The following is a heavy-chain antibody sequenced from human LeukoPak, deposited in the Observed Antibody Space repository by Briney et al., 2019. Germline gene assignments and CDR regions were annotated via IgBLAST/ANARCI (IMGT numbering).Heavy chain of an antibody. D-gene: IGHD4-23*01. V-gene: IGHV3-11*04. CDR2: ISSSGSTI. CDR1: GFTFSDYY. CDR3: ARRHDYGGNFPLDY. Sequence: GGSLRLSCAASGFTFSDYYMSWIRQAPGKGLEWVSYISSSGSTIYYADSVKGRFTISRDNAKNTLYMQMNSLRAEDTAVYYCARRHDYGGNFPLDYWGQGTLVTVSS. J-gene: IGHJ4*02.